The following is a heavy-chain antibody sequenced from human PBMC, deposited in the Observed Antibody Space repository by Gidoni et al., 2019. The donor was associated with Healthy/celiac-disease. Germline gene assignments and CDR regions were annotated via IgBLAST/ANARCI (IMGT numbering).Heavy chain of an antibody. CDR1: GFSLSTHGVG. Sequence: QITLKESGPTLVKPTQTLTLTCTFSGFSLSTHGVGVGWIRQPPGKALEWLALIYWNDDKRYSPSLKSRLTLTKDTSKNQVVLTLTNMDPVDTATYYCAHRLTTVTSFNWFDPWGQGTLVTVSS. CDR2: IYWNDDK. CDR3: AHRLTTVTSFNWFDP. V-gene: IGHV2-5*01. D-gene: IGHD4-17*01. J-gene: IGHJ5*02.